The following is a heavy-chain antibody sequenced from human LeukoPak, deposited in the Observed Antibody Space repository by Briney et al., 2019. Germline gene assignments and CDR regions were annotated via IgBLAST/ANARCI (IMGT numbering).Heavy chain of an antibody. CDR1: GFTFSSYA. CDR2: ISDSGDYT. CDR3: AKDTSIGKYCTNGVCSPFDY. D-gene: IGHD2-8*01. J-gene: IGHJ4*02. Sequence: GGSLTLSCAGSGFTFSSYAMSWVRQAPGQGLEWVSVISDSGDYTSYADSVRGRFTISRDNSKNTLYLQMISLRPEDTAVYYCAKDTSIGKYCTNGVCSPFDYWGQGTLVTVSS. V-gene: IGHV3-23*01.